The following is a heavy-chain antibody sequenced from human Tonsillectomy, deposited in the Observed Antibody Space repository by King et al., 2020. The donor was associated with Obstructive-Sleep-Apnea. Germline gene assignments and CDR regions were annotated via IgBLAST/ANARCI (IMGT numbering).Heavy chain of an antibody. CDR2: INHSGST. J-gene: IGHJ4*02. CDR3: ATFVAAAGTNY. CDR1: GGSFSGYY. Sequence: VQLQQWGAGLLKPSETLSLTCAVYGGSFSGYYWSWIRQPPGKGLEWIGEINHSGSTNYNPSLKSRVTMSVDTSKIQFSLKLSSVTAADTAVYYCATFVAAAGTNYWGQGTLVTVSS. D-gene: IGHD6-13*01. V-gene: IGHV4-34*01.